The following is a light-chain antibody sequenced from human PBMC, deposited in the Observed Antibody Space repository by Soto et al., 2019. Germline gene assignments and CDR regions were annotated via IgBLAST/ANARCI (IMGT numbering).Light chain of an antibody. CDR3: QQYNNWPET. CDR2: GAS. V-gene: IGKV3-15*01. CDR1: QTISSSD. J-gene: IGKJ1*01. Sequence: EVVLTQSPGTLSLSPGERATVSCRASQTISSSDLAWYQHRPGQAPRLLIYGASTRATGIPARFSGSGSGTEFTLTISSLQSEDFAVYYCQQYNNWPETFGQGTKVDI.